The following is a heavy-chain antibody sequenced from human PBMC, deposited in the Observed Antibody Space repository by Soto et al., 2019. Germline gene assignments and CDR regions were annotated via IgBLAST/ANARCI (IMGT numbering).Heavy chain of an antibody. V-gene: IGHV4-59*12. CDR2: IYHSGST. D-gene: IGHD3-10*01. CDR1: GGSISSYY. Sequence: PSETLSLTCTVSGGSISSYYWSWIRQPPGKGLEWIGYIYHSGSTYYNPSLKSRVSISVDRSKNQFSLKLSSVTAADTAVYYCARLQLLWFGELFPNWFDPWGQGTLVTVSS. J-gene: IGHJ5*02. CDR3: ARLQLLWFGELFPNWFDP.